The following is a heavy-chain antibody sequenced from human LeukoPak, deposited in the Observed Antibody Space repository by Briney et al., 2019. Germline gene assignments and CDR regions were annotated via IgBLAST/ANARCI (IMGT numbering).Heavy chain of an antibody. CDR2: IYSGGST. J-gene: IGHJ3*02. D-gene: IGHD1-26*01. V-gene: IGHV3-53*01. Sequence: SGGSLRLSCAASGFTVCSNHMRWVRQAPGKGLEGVSIIYSGGSTFYADSVKGRFTLPRDNPKNPLDLQMNSLGAEDTAVYYCARGGSYLSAFDIWGEGTMVTVSS. CDR1: GFTVCSNH. CDR3: ARGGSYLSAFDI.